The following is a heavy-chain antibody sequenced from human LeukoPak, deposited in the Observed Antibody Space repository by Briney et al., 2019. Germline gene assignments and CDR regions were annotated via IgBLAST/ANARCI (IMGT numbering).Heavy chain of an antibody. CDR3: ARGYYFDSSGYYYVPYFDY. CDR1: GFTFSTYS. V-gene: IGHV3-48*01. Sequence: GGSLRLSCAASGFTFSTYSMNWVRQAPGKGLEWVSYISSSSSIIYYADSVEGRFTISRDNSKNTLYLQMNSLRAEDTAVYYCARGYYFDSSGYYYVPYFDYWGQGTLVTVSS. D-gene: IGHD3-22*01. J-gene: IGHJ4*02. CDR2: ISSSSSII.